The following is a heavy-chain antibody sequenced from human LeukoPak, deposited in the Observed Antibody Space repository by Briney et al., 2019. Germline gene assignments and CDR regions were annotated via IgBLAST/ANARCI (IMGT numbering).Heavy chain of an antibody. J-gene: IGHJ4*02. Sequence: GASVKVSCKASGYTFTGYYMHWVRQAPGQGLEWMGWINPNGGGTNYAQKFQGRVTMTRDTSISTAYMELSRLRSDDTAVYYCARVTGKWLKQNFDYWGQGTLVTVSS. CDR2: INPNGGGT. CDR1: GYTFTGYY. V-gene: IGHV1-2*02. D-gene: IGHD3-22*01. CDR3: ARVTGKWLKQNFDY.